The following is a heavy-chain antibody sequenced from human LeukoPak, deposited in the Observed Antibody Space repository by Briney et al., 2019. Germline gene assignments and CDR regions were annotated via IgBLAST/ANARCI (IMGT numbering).Heavy chain of an antibody. CDR3: AKAGIGVVGYFDY. D-gene: IGHD6-19*01. CDR2: IRGSGGGT. CDR1: GCTFNSYA. J-gene: IGHJ4*02. V-gene: IGHV3-23*01. Sequence: GGSLRLSCAASGCTFNSYAMSWVRQAPGKGLEWVSAIRGSGGGTYYADSVKGRFTISRDNSKYTLYLQMNSLRDEDTALYYCAKAGIGVVGYFDYWGQGTLVTVSS.